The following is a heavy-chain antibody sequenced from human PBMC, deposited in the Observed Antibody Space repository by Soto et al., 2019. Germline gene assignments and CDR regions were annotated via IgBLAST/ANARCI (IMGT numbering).Heavy chain of an antibody. V-gene: IGHV1-3*01. CDR2: INAGNGNT. D-gene: IGHD5-12*01. CDR1: GYTFTSYA. CDR3: ARDVGSLVATIRKYYYYYMDV. Sequence: GPPVKVSCKASGYTFTSYAMHWVRQAPGQRLEWMGWINAGNGNTKYSQKFQGRVTITRDTSASTAYMELSSLRSEDTAVYYCARDVGSLVATIRKYYYYYMDVWGKGTTVTVSS. J-gene: IGHJ6*03.